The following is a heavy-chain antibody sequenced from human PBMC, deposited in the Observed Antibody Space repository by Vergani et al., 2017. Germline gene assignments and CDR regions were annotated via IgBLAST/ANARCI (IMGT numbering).Heavy chain of an antibody. V-gene: IGHV4-39*01. D-gene: IGHD3-9*01. CDR2: IYYSGST. J-gene: IGHJ2*01. Sequence: QLQLQESGPGLVKPSETLSLTCTVSGGSISSSSYYWGWIRQPPGKGLEWIGSIYYSGSTYYNPSLKSRVTISVDTSKNQFSLKLSSVTAADTAVDYCARYFDWLRSDWYFDLWGRGTLVTVSS. CDR3: ARYFDWLRSDWYFDL. CDR1: GGSISSSSYY.